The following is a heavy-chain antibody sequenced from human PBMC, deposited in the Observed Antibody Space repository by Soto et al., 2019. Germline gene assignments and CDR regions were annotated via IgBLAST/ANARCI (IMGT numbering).Heavy chain of an antibody. J-gene: IGHJ4*02. CDR3: AKDPLSLPYYYDSSVPLDY. Sequence: GGSLRLSCAASGFTFSSYGMHWVRQAPGKGLEWVAVISYDGGNKYYADSVKGRFTISRDNSKNTLYLQMDSLRAEDTAVYYCAKDPLSLPYYYDSSVPLDYWGQGTLVTVSS. CDR1: GFTFSSYG. V-gene: IGHV3-30*18. D-gene: IGHD3-22*01. CDR2: ISYDGGNK.